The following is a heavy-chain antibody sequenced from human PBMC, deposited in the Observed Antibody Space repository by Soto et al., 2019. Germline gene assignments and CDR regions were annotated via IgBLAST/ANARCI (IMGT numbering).Heavy chain of an antibody. CDR1: GGSISSYY. Sequence: SETLSLTCTVSGGSISSYYWSWIRQPPGKGLEWIGYIYYSGSTNYNPSLKSRVTISVDTSKNQFSLKLSSVTAADTAVYYCARQGHIDAFDIWGQGTMVTVSS. CDR3: ARQGHIDAFDI. V-gene: IGHV4-59*08. J-gene: IGHJ3*02. CDR2: IYYSGST.